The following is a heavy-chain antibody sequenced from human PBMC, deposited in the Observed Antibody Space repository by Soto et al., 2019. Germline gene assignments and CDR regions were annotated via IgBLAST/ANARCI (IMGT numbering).Heavy chain of an antibody. J-gene: IGHJ5*02. V-gene: IGHV4-30-4*01. CDR2: IYYSGST. CDR3: ARVIDWLLNSWFDP. CDR1: GGSISSGDYY. D-gene: IGHD3-9*01. Sequence: QVQLQESGPGLVKPSQTLSLTCTVSGGSISSGDYYWSWIRQPPGKGLEWIGYIYYSGSTYYNPSLKSRVTISVDTSKTPFPLKLSSVTAADTAVYYCARVIDWLLNSWFDPWGQGTLVTVSA.